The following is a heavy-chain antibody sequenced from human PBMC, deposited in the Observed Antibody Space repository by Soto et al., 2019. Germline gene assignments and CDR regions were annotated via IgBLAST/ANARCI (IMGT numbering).Heavy chain of an antibody. D-gene: IGHD3-3*01. V-gene: IGHV3-23*01. Sequence: GGSLRLSCAASGFTFSSYAMSWVRQAPGKGLEWVSAISGSGGSTYYADSVKGRFTISRDNSKNTLYLQMNSLRAEDTAVYYCAKSSNDFWSGYYSNYMDVWGKGTTVTVSS. J-gene: IGHJ6*03. CDR3: AKSSNDFWSGYYSNYMDV. CDR2: ISGSGGST. CDR1: GFTFSSYA.